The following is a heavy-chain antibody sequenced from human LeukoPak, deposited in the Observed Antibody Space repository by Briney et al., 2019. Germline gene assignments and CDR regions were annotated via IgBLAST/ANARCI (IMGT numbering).Heavy chain of an antibody. Sequence: PGGSLRLSCAASGFTFSSYAMHGVRQAPGKGLEGVAVISYDGSNKYYADSVKGRFTCSRDNSNNTLYLQMISLRAEDTAVYYCARDFSRGWYGYGMDVGGQGTRVSVS. J-gene: IGHJ6*02. D-gene: IGHD6-19*01. CDR2: ISYDGSNK. V-gene: IGHV3-30-3*01. CDR3: ARDFSRGWYGYGMDV. CDR1: GFTFSSYA.